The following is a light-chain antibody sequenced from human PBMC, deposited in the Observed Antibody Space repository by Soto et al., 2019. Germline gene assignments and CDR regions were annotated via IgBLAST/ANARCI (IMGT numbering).Light chain of an antibody. Sequence: QSVLTQPPSVSGAPGQRVTISCTGTNSNIGADYGVQWYQQFPGTAPKLLIYGNNNRPSGVSDRFSGSKSATSASLAITGLQPGDEADYYCSSYTSSTTWVFGGGTKLTVL. CDR1: NSNIGADYG. CDR3: SSYTSSTTWV. J-gene: IGLJ3*02. V-gene: IGLV1-40*01. CDR2: GNN.